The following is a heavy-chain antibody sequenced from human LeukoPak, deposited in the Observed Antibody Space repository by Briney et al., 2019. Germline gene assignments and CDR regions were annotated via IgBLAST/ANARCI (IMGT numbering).Heavy chain of an antibody. CDR3: ARGRAEDELDY. Sequence: GGSLRLSCAASGFTFSSYGMHWVRQAPGKGRGWVAVIWYDGSNKYYADSVKGRFTISRDNSKNTLYLQMNSLRAEDTAVYYRARGRAEDELDYWGQGTLVTVSS. D-gene: IGHD1-14*01. J-gene: IGHJ4*02. V-gene: IGHV3-33*01. CDR2: IWYDGSNK. CDR1: GFTFSSYG.